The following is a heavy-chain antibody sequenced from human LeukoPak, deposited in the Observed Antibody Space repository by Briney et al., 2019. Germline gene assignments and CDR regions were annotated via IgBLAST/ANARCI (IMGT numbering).Heavy chain of an antibody. V-gene: IGHV4-31*03. Sequence: PSQTLSLTCTVSADSLSSGGHYWAWIRQFPGKGLEPIGFIHHSGRSRHNPSLKDRVAISVDTSRKQFALKLSSVTAADTAMYYCARGGNRFGGFYFDYWGQGIQVIVSS. CDR1: ADSLSSGGHY. CDR2: IHHSGRS. D-gene: IGHD3-10*01. J-gene: IGHJ4*02. CDR3: ARGGNRFGGFYFDY.